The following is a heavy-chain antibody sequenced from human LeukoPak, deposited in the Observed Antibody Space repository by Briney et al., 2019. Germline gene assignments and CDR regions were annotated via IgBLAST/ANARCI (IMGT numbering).Heavy chain of an antibody. V-gene: IGHV3-53*01. CDR3: AKGLAMVRGVITY. D-gene: IGHD3-10*01. CDR2: IYSGGST. Sequence: GGSLRLSCAASGFTVSSNYMSWVRQAPGKGLEWVSIIYSGGSTFYADSVKGRFTISKDNSKNTLYLQMNSLGAEDTAVYYCAKGLAMVRGVITYWGQGTLVTVSS. CDR1: GFTVSSNY. J-gene: IGHJ4*02.